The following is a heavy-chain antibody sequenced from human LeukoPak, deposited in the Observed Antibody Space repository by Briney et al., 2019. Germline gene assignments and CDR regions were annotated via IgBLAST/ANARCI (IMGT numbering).Heavy chain of an antibody. CDR1: GFTFSNYY. V-gene: IGHV3-11*01. D-gene: IGHD1-26*01. CDR3: ARDYSGSEYFFDY. J-gene: IGHJ4*02. Sequence: AGGSLRLSCVTSGFTFSNYYMTWIRQAPGKGLEWVSYISGTGNSKYYADSVKGRFTISRDNAKNSLYLQMSSLRAEDTAIYYCARDYSGSEYFFDYWGQGNLVTVSS. CDR2: ISGTGNSK.